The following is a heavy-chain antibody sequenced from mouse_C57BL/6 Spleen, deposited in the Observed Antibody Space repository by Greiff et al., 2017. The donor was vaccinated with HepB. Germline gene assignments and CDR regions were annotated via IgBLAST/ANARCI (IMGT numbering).Heavy chain of an antibody. V-gene: IGHV1-80*01. CDR3: ARPDYGSSYGGGY. J-gene: IGHJ2*01. D-gene: IGHD1-1*01. Sequence: QVQLKESGAELVKPGASVKISCKASGYAFSSYWMNWVKQRPGKGLEWIGQIYPGDGDTNYNGKFKGKATLTADKSSSTAYMQLSSLTSEDSAVYFCARPDYGSSYGGGYWGQGTTLTVSS. CDR1: GYAFSSYW. CDR2: IYPGDGDT.